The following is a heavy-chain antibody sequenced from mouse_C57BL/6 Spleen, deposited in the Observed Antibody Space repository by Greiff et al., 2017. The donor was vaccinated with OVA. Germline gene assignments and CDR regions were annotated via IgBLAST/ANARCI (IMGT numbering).Heavy chain of an antibody. CDR2: IDPSDSYT. Sequence: QVQLQQPGAELVMPGASVKLSCKASGYTFTSYWMHWVKQRPGQGLEWIGEIDPSDSYTNYNQKFKGKSTLTVDKSSSTAYMQLSSLTSEDSAVYYCARGGSSYGNYGWYFDVWGTGTTVTVSS. CDR3: ARGGSSYGNYGWYFDV. CDR1: GYTFTSYW. J-gene: IGHJ1*03. D-gene: IGHD2-1*01. V-gene: IGHV1-69*01.